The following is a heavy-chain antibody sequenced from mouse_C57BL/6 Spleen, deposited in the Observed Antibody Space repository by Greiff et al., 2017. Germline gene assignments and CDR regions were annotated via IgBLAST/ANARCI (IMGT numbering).Heavy chain of an antibody. Sequence: QVQLKQSGAELVRPGTSVKVSCKASGYAFTNYLIEWVKQRPGQGLEWIGVINPGSGGTNYNETFKGTATLTADKSSSTAYMQLSSLTSEDSAVYFCARLGYYVYFGVWGTRTTVTVSS. CDR3: ARLGYYVYFGV. CDR2: INPGSGGT. J-gene: IGHJ1*03. CDR1: GYAFTNYL. D-gene: IGHD1-1*01. V-gene: IGHV1-54*01.